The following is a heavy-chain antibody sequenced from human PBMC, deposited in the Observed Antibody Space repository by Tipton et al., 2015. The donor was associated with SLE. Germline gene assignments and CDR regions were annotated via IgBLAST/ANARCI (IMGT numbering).Heavy chain of an antibody. CDR2: ISHSGNT. V-gene: IGHV5-10-1*01. J-gene: IGHJ3*02. Sequence: QLVQSGAEVKKPGESLRISCKGSGYSFTSYWISWVRQMPGKGLEWMGYISHSGNTHYNPSLKSRVTISVDKSKNQFSLKLSSVTAADTAVYYCARDDSSGRGAFDIWGQGTMVTVSS. CDR1: GYSFTSYW. D-gene: IGHD6-19*01. CDR3: ARDDSSGRGAFDI.